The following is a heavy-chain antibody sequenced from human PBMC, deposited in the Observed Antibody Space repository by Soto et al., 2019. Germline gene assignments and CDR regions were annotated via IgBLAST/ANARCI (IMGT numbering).Heavy chain of an antibody. CDR1: GFTFSSYA. D-gene: IGHD6-13*01. V-gene: IGHV3-30-3*01. J-gene: IGHJ4*02. CDR3: ARDRIYSSSWHDY. CDR2: ISYDGSNK. Sequence: QVQLVESGGGVVQPGRSLRLSCAASGFTFSSYAMHWVRQAPGKGLEWVAVISYDGSNKYYADSVKGRVTISRDNSKNALYLQMKSLRAEDTAVYYCARDRIYSSSWHDYWGQGTLVSVSS.